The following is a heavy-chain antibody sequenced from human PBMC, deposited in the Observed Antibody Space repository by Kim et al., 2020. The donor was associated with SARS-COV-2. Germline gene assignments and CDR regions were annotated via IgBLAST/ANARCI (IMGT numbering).Heavy chain of an antibody. Sequence: SETLSLTCAVYGGSFSGYYWSWIRQPPGKGLEWIGEINHSGSTNYNPSLKSRVTISVDTSKNQFSLKLSSVTAADTAVYYCAREMRESEAARMDVWGQGTTVTVSS. CDR1: GGSFSGYY. V-gene: IGHV4-34*01. J-gene: IGHJ6*02. CDR3: AREMRESEAARMDV. CDR2: INHSGST. D-gene: IGHD2-15*01.